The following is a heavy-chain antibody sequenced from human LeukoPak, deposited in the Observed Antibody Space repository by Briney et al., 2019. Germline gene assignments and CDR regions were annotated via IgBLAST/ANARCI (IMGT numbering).Heavy chain of an antibody. CDR2: IKQEGGEK. CDR1: GFTFSSYW. V-gene: IGHV3-7*01. Sequence: GGSLRLSCAASGFTFSSYWMTWVRQAPGKGLEWVASIKQEGGEKRYVDSVKGRFTISRDNAENSLYLQMDSLRVDDTAVYYCAKDPYDSSGYGAFDIWGRGTMVTVSS. CDR3: AKDPYDSSGYGAFDI. D-gene: IGHD3-22*01. J-gene: IGHJ3*02.